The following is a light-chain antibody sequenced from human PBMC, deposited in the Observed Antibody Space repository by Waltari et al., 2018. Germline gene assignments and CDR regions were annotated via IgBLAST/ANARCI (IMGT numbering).Light chain of an antibody. J-gene: IGKJ1*01. CDR3: QQSYSTPWT. Sequence: DLQLLQSPSSLSASVVDRFTITCRASESISSYLNWYQQKPGKAPKLLIYAASSLQSGVPSRFSGSGSGTDFTLTISSLQPEDFATYYCQQSYSTPWTFGQGTKVEIK. V-gene: IGKV1-39*01. CDR1: ESISSY. CDR2: AAS.